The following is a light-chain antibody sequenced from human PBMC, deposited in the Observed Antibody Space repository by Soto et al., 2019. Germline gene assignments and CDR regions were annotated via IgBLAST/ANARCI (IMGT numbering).Light chain of an antibody. CDR3: QQYNHLPLT. Sequence: DIQMTQSPSSLSASVGDRVSITCQASQDISTYLSWFQQKPGRAPKVLIYDATNLEAGVPSRFSGSGSETDFTLTITSLQADDVATYFCQQYNHLPLTFGGGTKVEI. V-gene: IGKV1-33*01. J-gene: IGKJ4*01. CDR1: QDISTY. CDR2: DAT.